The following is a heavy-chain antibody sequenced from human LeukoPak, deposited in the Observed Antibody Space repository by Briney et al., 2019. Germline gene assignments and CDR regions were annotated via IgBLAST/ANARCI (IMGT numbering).Heavy chain of an antibody. CDR3: AKDLGRYYDSSGKYFQH. V-gene: IGHV3-23*01. J-gene: IGHJ1*01. Sequence: GGSLRLSCAASGFTFSNHWMHWVRQAPGKGLEWVSAISGSGGSTYYADSVKGRFTISRDNSKNTLYLQMNSLRAEDTAVYYCAKDLGRYYDSSGKYFQHWGQGTLVTVSS. CDR2: ISGSGGST. D-gene: IGHD3-22*01. CDR1: GFTFSNHW.